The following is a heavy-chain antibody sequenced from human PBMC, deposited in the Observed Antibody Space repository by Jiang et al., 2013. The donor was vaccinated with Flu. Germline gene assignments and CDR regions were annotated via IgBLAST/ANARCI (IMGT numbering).Heavy chain of an antibody. CDR1: GGSINSGDFY. D-gene: IGHD6-13*01. J-gene: IGHJ5*02. Sequence: KPSETLSLTCTVSGGSINSGDFYWGWIRQSPGQNLEWIGTVYSSGNTYYSPSLESRVTVSVDTSKNQFSLKVKSVTAADTAVYYCARLHPYIAAAGRDWFDPWGQGTLVTVSS. V-gene: IGHV4-39*01. CDR2: VYSSGNT. CDR3: ARLHPYIAAAGRDWFDP.